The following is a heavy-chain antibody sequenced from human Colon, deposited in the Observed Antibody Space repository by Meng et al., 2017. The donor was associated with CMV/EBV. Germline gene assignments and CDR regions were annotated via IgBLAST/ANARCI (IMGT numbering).Heavy chain of an antibody. CDR1: GFTFTHYW. D-gene: IGHD6-6*01. J-gene: IGHJ4*02. V-gene: IGHV3-7*03. CDR3: AKDSGEGSSSPLDY. CDR2: IKQDGSEQ. Sequence: GGSLRLSCVTSGFTFTHYWMSWVRQVPGKGLEWVANIKQDGSEQNYVDSVKGRFTISRDNAKNSLYLQMNSLSAEDTAVYYCAKDSGEGSSSPLDYWGQGTLVTVSS.